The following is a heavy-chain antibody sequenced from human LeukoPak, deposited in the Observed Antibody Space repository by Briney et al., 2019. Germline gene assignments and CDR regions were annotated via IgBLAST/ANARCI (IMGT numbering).Heavy chain of an antibody. J-gene: IGHJ4*02. CDR3: ARFISSSWYFDY. CDR1: GFTFSSYS. D-gene: IGHD6-13*01. V-gene: IGHV3-21*01. Sequence: GGSLRLSCAASGFTFSSYSMHWVRQAPGKGLEWVSSISSSSSYIYYADSVKGRFTISRDNAENSLYLQMNSLRAEDTAVYSCARFISSSWYFDYWGQGTLVTVSS. CDR2: ISSSSSYI.